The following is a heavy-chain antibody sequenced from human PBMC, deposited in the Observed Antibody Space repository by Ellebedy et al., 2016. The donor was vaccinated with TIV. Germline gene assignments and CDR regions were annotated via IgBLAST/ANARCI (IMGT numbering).Heavy chain of an antibody. CDR1: GGSMRSYY. D-gene: IGHD4-23*01. CDR2: IYSTGSS. V-gene: IGHV4-4*07. CDR3: ARDGAGRWDY. J-gene: IGHJ4*02. Sequence: MPGGSLRLSCTVSGGSMRSYYWGWIRQPAGKGLEWIGRIYSTGSSNYNPSLKSRVTMSVDASKNQFSLRLSSVTAADTAVYYCARDGAGRWDYWGPGTLVTVSS.